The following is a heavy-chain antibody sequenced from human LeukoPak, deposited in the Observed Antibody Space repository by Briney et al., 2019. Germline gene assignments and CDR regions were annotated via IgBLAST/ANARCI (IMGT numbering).Heavy chain of an antibody. J-gene: IGHJ6*03. CDR1: GGSFSGYY. CDR2: IKHSGST. V-gene: IGHV4-34*01. CDR3: ARAAGTTYYYYYMDV. D-gene: IGHD1-7*01. Sequence: SETLSLTCAVYGGSFSGYYWSWIRQPPGKGLEWIGEIKHSGSTNYNPSLKSRVTISVDTSKNQFSLKLSSVTAADTAVYYCARAAGTTYYYYYMDVWGKGTTVTVSS.